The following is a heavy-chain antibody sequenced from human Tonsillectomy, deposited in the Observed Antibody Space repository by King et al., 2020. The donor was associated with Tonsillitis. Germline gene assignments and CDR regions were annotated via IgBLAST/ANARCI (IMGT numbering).Heavy chain of an antibody. CDR3: ASEFCGDDWHNYYYSAMEV. J-gene: IGHJ6*02. D-gene: IGHD2-21*02. CDR2: INPSGGST. V-gene: IGHV1-46*01. Sequence: QLVQSGAEVKKPGASVKISCKASGYSFTTSYMHWVRQAPGQGLEWMGIINPSGGSTNYAQKFQGRVTMTRDASTSTVYMDLSSLRVEDTAVYYCASEFCGDDWHNYYYSAMEVSGHGTTVTAS. CDR1: GYSFTTSY.